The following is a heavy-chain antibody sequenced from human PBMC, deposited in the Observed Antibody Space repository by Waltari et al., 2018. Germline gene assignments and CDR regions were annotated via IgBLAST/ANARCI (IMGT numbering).Heavy chain of an antibody. J-gene: IGHJ3*02. CDR1: GFTFSSYA. V-gene: IGHV3-23*03. D-gene: IGHD3-10*01. CDR3: ASEPYGSGSYYPVLDAFDI. Sequence: EVQLLESGGGLVQPGGSLRLSCAASGFTFSSYAMSWFRQAPGKGLEWVSVIYSGGSTYYADSVKGRFTISRDNSKNTLYLQMNSLRAEDTAVYYCASEPYGSGSYYPVLDAFDIWGQGTMVTVSS. CDR2: IYSGGST.